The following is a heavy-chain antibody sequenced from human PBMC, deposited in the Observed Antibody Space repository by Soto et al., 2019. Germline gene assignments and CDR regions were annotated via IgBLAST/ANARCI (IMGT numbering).Heavy chain of an antibody. V-gene: IGHV3-30*04. CDR3: ARGSGSGSFLIDY. J-gene: IGHJ4*02. CDR1: GFTFSNYA. Sequence: QVHLVESGGGVVQHGRSLRLSCAASGFTFSNYAMHWVRQAPGKGLEWMASTSDDESRRYYADSVRGRFTISRDNSKNTLYLEMNSLRDEDTALFYCARGSGSGSFLIDYWGQGILVTVSS. CDR2: TSDDESRR. D-gene: IGHD3-10*01.